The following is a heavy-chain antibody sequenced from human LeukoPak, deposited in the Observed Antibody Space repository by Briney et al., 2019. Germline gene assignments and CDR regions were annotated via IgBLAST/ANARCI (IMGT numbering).Heavy chain of an antibody. CDR2: IYGGGST. CDR1: GFTVSSNY. J-gene: IGHJ5*02. V-gene: IGHV3-53*01. Sequence: GGSLRLSCAASGFTVSSNYMSWVRQAPGKGLEWVSVIYGGGSTYYADSVKGRFTISRDNSKNTLYLQMNSLRAEDTAVYYCARSTKTSYYYDSSGYYSAWGQGTLVTVSS. D-gene: IGHD3-22*01. CDR3: ARSTKTSYYYDSSGYYSA.